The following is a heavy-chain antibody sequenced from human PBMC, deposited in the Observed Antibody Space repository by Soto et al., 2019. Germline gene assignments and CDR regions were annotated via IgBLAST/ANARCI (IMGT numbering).Heavy chain of an antibody. D-gene: IGHD6-13*01. CDR2: IWSDGSNK. V-gene: IGHV3-33*06. Sequence: GGAPRLSCAAAWFSFSNHHLPWVPQAPVNVLDWVAVIWSDGSNKYYADSVKGRFTISRDNSKNTLYLQMNSLRAEDTAVYYCAKSPSSSWYNWFDPWGQGTLVTVSS. CDR1: WFSFSNHH. CDR3: AKSPSSSWYNWFDP. J-gene: IGHJ5*02.